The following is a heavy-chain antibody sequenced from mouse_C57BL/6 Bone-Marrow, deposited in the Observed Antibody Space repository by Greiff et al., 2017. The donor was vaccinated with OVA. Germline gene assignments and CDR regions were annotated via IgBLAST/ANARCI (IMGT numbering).Heavy chain of an antibody. CDR3: ARRLFITTVVAYYFDY. Sequence: QVHVKQPGAELVRPGTSVKLSCTASGYTFTSYWMPWVRQRPGQGLEWIGVIDPSDSYTTYNQNFKGKATLTVDTSSSTAYLQLSSLTSEDSAVYYCARRLFITTVVAYYFDYWGQGTTLTVSS. V-gene: IGHV1-59*01. J-gene: IGHJ2*01. CDR1: GYTFTSYW. D-gene: IGHD1-1*01. CDR2: IDPSDSYT.